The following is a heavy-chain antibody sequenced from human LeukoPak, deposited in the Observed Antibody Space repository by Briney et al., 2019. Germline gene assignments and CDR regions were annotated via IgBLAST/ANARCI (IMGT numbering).Heavy chain of an antibody. V-gene: IGHV4-59*08. Sequence: SETLSLTCTVSGGSISNYYWSWIRQFPGKGLEWIGYIHYSGSTNYNPSLKSRVTISVDTSKNQFSLKLSSVTAADTAVYFCARGPYSYDSSGAFDIWGQGTMVTVSS. D-gene: IGHD3-22*01. CDR1: GGSISNYY. CDR2: IHYSGST. J-gene: IGHJ3*02. CDR3: ARGPYSYDSSGAFDI.